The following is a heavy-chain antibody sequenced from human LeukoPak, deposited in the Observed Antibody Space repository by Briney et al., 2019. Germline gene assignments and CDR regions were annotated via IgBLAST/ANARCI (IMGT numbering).Heavy chain of an antibody. CDR3: ARAAEPTVIGY. CDR2: INHSGRT. V-gene: IGHV4-34*01. J-gene: IGHJ4*02. D-gene: IGHD4-17*01. CDR1: GGSFSGYY. Sequence: SETLSLPCAVYGGSFSGYYWSWIRQPPGKGLEWIGEINHSGRTNYNPSLKSRVTISVDTSKNQFSLNLNSVTAADTAVYYCARAAEPTVIGYWGQGTLVTVSS.